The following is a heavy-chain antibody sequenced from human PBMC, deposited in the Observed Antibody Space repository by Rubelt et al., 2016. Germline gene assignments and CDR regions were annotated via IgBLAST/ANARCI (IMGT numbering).Heavy chain of an antibody. CDR2: PSNGGSP. Sequence: VSGGSISTFYWTWIRQPPGRGLEWIGNPSNGGSPNYNPSLKSRVTVSVDTSKNQFSLNLSSVTAADTAVYYCARGVGPYYFDYWGQGTLVTVSS. J-gene: IGHJ4*02. CDR3: ARGVGPYYFDY. D-gene: IGHD2-15*01. CDR1: GGSISTFY. V-gene: IGHV4-59*01.